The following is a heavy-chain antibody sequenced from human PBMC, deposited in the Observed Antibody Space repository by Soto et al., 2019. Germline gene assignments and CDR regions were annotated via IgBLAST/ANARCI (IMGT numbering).Heavy chain of an antibody. D-gene: IGHD3-22*01. CDR2: ISGSGGSR. Sequence: GGSLRLSCAASGFTFSSYAMSWVRQAPGKGLEWGSSISGSGGSRYYADSVKGRFTISRDNSKNTLYLQMNSLRAEDTAVYYCAKDLGPYDSSGDYWGQGTLVTVSS. CDR1: GFTFSSYA. CDR3: AKDLGPYDSSGDY. J-gene: IGHJ4*02. V-gene: IGHV3-23*01.